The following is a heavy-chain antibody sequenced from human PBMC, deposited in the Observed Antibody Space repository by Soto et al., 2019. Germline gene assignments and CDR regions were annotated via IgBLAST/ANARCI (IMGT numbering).Heavy chain of an antibody. J-gene: IGHJ3*02. CDR1: GFTVSSNY. D-gene: IGHD6-19*01. CDR3: ATPPRYSSGWYPDAFDI. Sequence: GGSLRLSCAASGFTVSSNYMSWVRQAPGKGLEWVSVIYSGGSKYYADSVKGRFTISRDNSKNTLYLQMNSLRAEDTAVYYCATPPRYSSGWYPDAFDIWGQGTMVTVSS. V-gene: IGHV3-53*01. CDR2: IYSGGSK.